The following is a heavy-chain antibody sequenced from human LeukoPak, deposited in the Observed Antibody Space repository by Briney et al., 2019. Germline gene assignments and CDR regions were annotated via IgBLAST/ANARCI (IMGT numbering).Heavy chain of an antibody. CDR3: AKSGLNRFDY. D-gene: IGHD2-15*01. CDR2: FSGSGGNT. CDR1: GGSFSGYY. J-gene: IGHJ4*02. Sequence: ETLSLTCAVYGGSFSGYYWSWIRQPPGKGLEWVSTFSGSGGNTYYADSVKGRFTISRDNSKNTLYLQMNSLRAEDTAVYYCAKSGLNRFDYWGQGTLVTVSS. V-gene: IGHV3-23*01.